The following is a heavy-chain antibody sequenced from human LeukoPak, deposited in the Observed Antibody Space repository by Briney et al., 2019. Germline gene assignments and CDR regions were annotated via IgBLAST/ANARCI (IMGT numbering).Heavy chain of an antibody. V-gene: IGHV4-4*07. CDR1: GGSISSYY. Sequence: SETLSLTCTVSGGSISSYYWSWIRQPAGKGLEWIGRIYTSGSTNYNPSLKSRVTMSVDTSKNQFSLKLSSVPAADTAVYYCARDGWFGESTGFDPWGQGTLVTVSS. D-gene: IGHD3-10*01. CDR3: ARDGWFGESTGFDP. J-gene: IGHJ5*02. CDR2: IYTSGST.